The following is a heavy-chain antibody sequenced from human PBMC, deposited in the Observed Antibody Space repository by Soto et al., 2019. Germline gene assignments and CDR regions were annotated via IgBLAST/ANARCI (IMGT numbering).Heavy chain of an antibody. D-gene: IGHD2-15*01. Sequence: SGGALRLSCAASGFTLDDYTMHRVRPAPGEGLEWVSLISWDGGSTYYADSVKGRFTISRDNSKNSLYLQMNSLRTEDTALYYCAKDLSATTSYYYYGMDVWGQGTTVTVSS. V-gene: IGHV3-43*01. J-gene: IGHJ6*02. CDR2: ISWDGGST. CDR1: GFTLDDYT. CDR3: AKDLSATTSYYYYGMDV.